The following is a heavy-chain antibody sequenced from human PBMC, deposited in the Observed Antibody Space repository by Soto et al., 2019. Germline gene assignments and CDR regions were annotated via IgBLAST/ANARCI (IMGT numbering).Heavy chain of an antibody. J-gene: IGHJ6*02. Sequence: QITLKESGPTLVKPTQTLTLTCTFSGFSLSTTGVGVGWIRQPPGKALEWLALIYWDDDKRYNPSLNSRLTITKDTSKNQVVLEMTNVDPVDTATYYCVQSRCGGDCLQSYSSHSYYGLDVWGQGTTVTVSS. V-gene: IGHV2-5*02. CDR2: IYWDDDK. CDR3: VQSRCGGDCLQSYSSHSYYGLDV. CDR1: GFSLSTTGVG. D-gene: IGHD2-21*02.